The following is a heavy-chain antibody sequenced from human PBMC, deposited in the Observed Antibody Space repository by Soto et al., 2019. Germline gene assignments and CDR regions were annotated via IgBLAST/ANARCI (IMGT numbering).Heavy chain of an antibody. CDR2: INHSGST. J-gene: IGHJ5*02. D-gene: IGHD3-10*01. V-gene: IGHV4-34*01. Sequence: PWETLSLTCAVYGGSFSGYYWSWIRQPPGKGLEWIGEINHSGSTNYNPSLKSRVTISVDTSKNQFSLKLSSVTAADTAVYYCARVLLWFGELYGNWFDPWGQGTLVTSPQ. CDR3: ARVLLWFGELYGNWFDP. CDR1: GGSFSGYY.